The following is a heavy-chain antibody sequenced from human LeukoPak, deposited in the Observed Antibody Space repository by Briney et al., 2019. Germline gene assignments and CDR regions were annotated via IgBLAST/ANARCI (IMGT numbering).Heavy chain of an antibody. V-gene: IGHV4-39*07. CDR3: ARVGGDFDY. CDR1: GGSISSSSYY. CDR2: IYYSGST. D-gene: IGHD3-16*01. Sequence: SETLSLTCTVSGGSISSSSYYWRWIRQPPGKGLEWIGSIYYSGSTYYNPSLKSRVTISVDTSKNQFSLKLSSVTAADTAVYYCARVGGDFDYWGQGTLVTVSS. J-gene: IGHJ4*02.